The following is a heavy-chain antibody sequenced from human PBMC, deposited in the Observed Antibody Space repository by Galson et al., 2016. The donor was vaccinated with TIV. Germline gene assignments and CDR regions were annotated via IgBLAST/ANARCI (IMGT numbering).Heavy chain of an antibody. Sequence: SVKVSCKASGYTFTSYYMHWVRLAPGQGLEWMGIINPSGGSTSYAQKFQGRVTMTRDTSTSTVYMELSSLRSEDTAVYYCARVLEVAGTDYWGQGTLVTVSS. D-gene: IGHD6-19*01. CDR1: GYTFTSYY. CDR3: ARVLEVAGTDY. J-gene: IGHJ4*02. CDR2: INPSGGST. V-gene: IGHV1-46*01.